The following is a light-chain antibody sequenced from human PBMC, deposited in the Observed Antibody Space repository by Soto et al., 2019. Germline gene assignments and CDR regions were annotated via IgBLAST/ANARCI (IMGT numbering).Light chain of an antibody. Sequence: EIGMTQSPATLSVSPGERATLSCRASQSININLAWYQQKPGQAPRLLIYGASTRATGLPARFSGSGSGTEFTLIISSLQSEDSAVYHCQQYNKWSSISFGQGTRLEIK. CDR3: QQYNKWSSIS. V-gene: IGKV3-15*01. CDR1: QSININ. CDR2: GAS. J-gene: IGKJ5*01.